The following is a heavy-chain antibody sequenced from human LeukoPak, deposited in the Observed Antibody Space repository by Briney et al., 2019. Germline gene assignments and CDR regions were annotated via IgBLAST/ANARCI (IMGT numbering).Heavy chain of an antibody. CDR3: ARDNGDYVALDI. D-gene: IGHD4-17*01. CDR2: MNPNSGNT. CDR1: GYTFTSYD. J-gene: IGHJ3*02. V-gene: IGHV1-8*01. Sequence: ASVKVSCKASGYTFTSYDINWVRQATGQGLEWMGWMNPNSGNTGYAQKFQGRVTMTRNTSISTAYMELRSLRSDDTAVYYCARDNGDYVALDIWGQGTVVTVSS.